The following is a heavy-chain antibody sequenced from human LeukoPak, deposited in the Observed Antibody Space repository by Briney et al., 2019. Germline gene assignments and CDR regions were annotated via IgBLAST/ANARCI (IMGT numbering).Heavy chain of an antibody. CDR1: GGSISSSNW. CDR3: ARGQYSYGYYFDY. D-gene: IGHD5-18*01. V-gene: IGHV4-4*02. CDR2: IYHSGST. J-gene: IGHJ4*02. Sequence: SETLSLTCTVSGGSISSSNWWSWVRQPPGKGLEWIGEIYHSGSTNYNPSLKSRVTISVDKSKNQFSLKLSSVTAADTAVYYCARGQYSYGYYFDYWGQGTLVTVSS.